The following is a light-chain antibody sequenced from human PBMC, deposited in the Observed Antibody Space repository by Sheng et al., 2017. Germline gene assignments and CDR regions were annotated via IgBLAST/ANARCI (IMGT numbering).Light chain of an antibody. CDR3: QQYDNWPIT. CDR2: GAS. Sequence: EIVMTQSPATLSVFPGERATLSCRASQSVNRKLAWYQHKPGQAPRLLIYGASTRATAIPARFSGSRSGTEFTLTISSLQSEDFAVYYCQQYDNWPITFGQGTRLEIK. CDR1: QSVNRK. J-gene: IGKJ5*01. V-gene: IGKV3-15*01.